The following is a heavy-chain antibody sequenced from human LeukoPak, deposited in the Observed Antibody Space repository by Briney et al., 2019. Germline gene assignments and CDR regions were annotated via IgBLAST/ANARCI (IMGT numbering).Heavy chain of an antibody. V-gene: IGHV4-39*07. CDR3: ARGPYSYDSSGAFDI. J-gene: IGHJ3*02. CDR1: GGSISSSSYY. Sequence: SETLSLTCTVSGGSISSSSYYWGWIRQPPGKGLEWIGRISSSGSTNYNPSLKSRVTIPVDTSKNQFSLKLSSVTAGDTAVYFCARGPYSYDSSGAFDIWGQGTMVTV. CDR2: ISSSGST. D-gene: IGHD3-22*01.